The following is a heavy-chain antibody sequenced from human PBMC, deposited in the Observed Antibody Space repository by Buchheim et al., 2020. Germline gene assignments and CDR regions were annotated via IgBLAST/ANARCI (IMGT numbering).Heavy chain of an antibody. Sequence: QVQLQQWGAGLLKPSETLSLTCSVSGGSISSYYWSWIRQPPGRGLEWMGYIYYSGNTNYNPSLKSRVTISLDTSTNQFSLKLSSVTAADTAVYYCARLGYYYDSSGFSGDYFYYIDVWGKGTT. CDR1: GGSISSYY. D-gene: IGHD3-22*01. CDR3: ARLGYYYDSSGFSGDYFYYIDV. J-gene: IGHJ6*03. CDR2: IYYSGNT. V-gene: IGHV4-59*01.